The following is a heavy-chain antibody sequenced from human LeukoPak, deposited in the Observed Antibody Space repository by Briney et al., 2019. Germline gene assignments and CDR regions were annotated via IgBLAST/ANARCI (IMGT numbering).Heavy chain of an antibody. CDR3: AIFPIIVVVTANFDY. CDR1: GYTFTGYY. CDR2: INPNSGGT. Sequence: ASVKVSCKASGYTFTGYYTHWVRQAPGQGLEWMGWINPNSGGTNYAQKFQGRVTMTRDTSISTAYMELSRLRSDDTAVYYCAIFPIIVVVTANFDYWGRGTLVTVSS. D-gene: IGHD2-21*02. V-gene: IGHV1-2*02. J-gene: IGHJ4*02.